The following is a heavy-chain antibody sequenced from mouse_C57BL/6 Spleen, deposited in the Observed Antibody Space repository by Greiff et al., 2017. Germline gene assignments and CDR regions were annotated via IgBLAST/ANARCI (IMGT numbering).Heavy chain of an antibody. Sequence: EVQLQHSGPELVKPGASVKISCKASGYTFTDYYMTWVKQSHGKSLDWIGVINPNNGGPGSTQKFKGKATLTVDKSSSTAYMELRSLTSEDSAVYYCARRKLIRGYFDYWGQGTTLTVSS. D-gene: IGHD1-3*01. CDR2: INPNNGGP. J-gene: IGHJ2*01. V-gene: IGHV1-26*01. CDR1: GYTFTDYY. CDR3: ARRKLIRGYFDY.